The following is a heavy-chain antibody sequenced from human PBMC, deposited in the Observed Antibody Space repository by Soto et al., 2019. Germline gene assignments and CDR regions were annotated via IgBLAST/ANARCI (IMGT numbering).Heavy chain of an antibody. V-gene: IGHV4-34*01. J-gene: IGHJ6*02. CDR1: GGSFSGYY. D-gene: IGHD3-3*01. Sequence: PSETLSLTCAVYGGSFSGYYWSWIRQPPGKGLEWIGEINRSGSTNYNPSLKSRVTISVDTSKNQFSLKLSSVTAADTAVYYCARERNYDFWSGYFGTRVYYYYGMDVWGQGTTVTVSS. CDR2: INRSGST. CDR3: ARERNYDFWSGYFGTRVYYYYGMDV.